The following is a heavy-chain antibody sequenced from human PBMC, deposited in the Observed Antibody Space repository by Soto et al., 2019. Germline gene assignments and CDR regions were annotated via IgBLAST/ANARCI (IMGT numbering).Heavy chain of an antibody. J-gene: IGHJ4*02. CDR2: ISYDGSNK. Sequence: XLSLRISSAASGLTFSSYAGHWVRQAPGKGLEWVAVISYDGSNKYYADSVKGRFTISRDNSKNTLYLQMNSLRAEDTAVYYCARDSGAYYFDYWGKGTLVTVSS. V-gene: IGHV3-30-3*01. CDR1: GLTFSSYA. CDR3: ARDSGAYYFDY.